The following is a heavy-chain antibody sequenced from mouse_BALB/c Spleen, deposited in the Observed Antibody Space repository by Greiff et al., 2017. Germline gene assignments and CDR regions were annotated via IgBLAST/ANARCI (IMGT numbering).Heavy chain of an antibody. D-gene: IGHD1-1*01. Sequence: EVQLQQSGPELVKPGASVKISCKASGYSFTGYFMNWVMQSHGKSLEWIGRINPYNGDTFYNQKFKGKATLTVDKSSSTAHMELRSLASEDSAVYYCASAITTVGTYAMDYWGQGTSVTVSS. CDR2: INPYNGDT. V-gene: IGHV1-20*02. J-gene: IGHJ4*01. CDR1: GYSFTGYF. CDR3: ASAITTVGTYAMDY.